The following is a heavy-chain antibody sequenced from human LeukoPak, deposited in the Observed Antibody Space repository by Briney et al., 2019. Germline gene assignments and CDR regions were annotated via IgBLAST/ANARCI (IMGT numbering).Heavy chain of an antibody. J-gene: IGHJ5*02. Sequence: PSETLSLTCTVSGGSISNYYWSWIRQPPGKGLEWIGYIYYSGSTNYNPSLKSRVTISVDTSKNQFSLKLSSVTAADTAVYYCSRESGPYCPFGHRGQGTLVAVTS. CDR2: IYYSGST. V-gene: IGHV4-59*01. D-gene: IGHD1-26*01. CDR1: GGSISNYY. CDR3: SRESGPYCPFGH.